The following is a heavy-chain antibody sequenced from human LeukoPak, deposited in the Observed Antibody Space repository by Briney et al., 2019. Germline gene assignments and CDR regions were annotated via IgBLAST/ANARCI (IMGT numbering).Heavy chain of an antibody. CDR1: GFTFSSYA. V-gene: IGHV3-23*01. Sequence: GGSLRHSCAASGFTFSSYAMSWVRQAPGKGLEWVSAISGSGGSTYYADSVKGRFTISRDNSKNTLYLQMNSLRAEDTAVYYCAKGRRYSSGWDYYYYMDVWGKGTTVTVSS. CDR2: ISGSGGST. CDR3: AKGRRYSSGWDYYYYMDV. D-gene: IGHD6-19*01. J-gene: IGHJ6*03.